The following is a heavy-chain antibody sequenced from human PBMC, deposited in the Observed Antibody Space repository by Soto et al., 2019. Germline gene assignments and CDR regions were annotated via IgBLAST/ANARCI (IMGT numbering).Heavy chain of an antibody. CDR2: IYYSGST. J-gene: IGHJ4*02. CDR3: ARRSKYYYDSSGYWPFDY. V-gene: IGHV4-30-4*01. CDR1: GGSISSGDYY. Sequence: SETLSLTCTVSGGSISSGDYYWSWIRQPPGKGLEWIGYIYYSGSTYYNPSLKSRVTISVDTSKNQFSLKLSSVTAADTAVYYCARRSKYYYDSSGYWPFDYWGQGTLVTVSS. D-gene: IGHD3-22*01.